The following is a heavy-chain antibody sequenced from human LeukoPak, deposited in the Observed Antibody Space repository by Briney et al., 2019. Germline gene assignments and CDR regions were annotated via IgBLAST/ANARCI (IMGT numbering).Heavy chain of an antibody. CDR1: GFTVSSNY. V-gene: IGHV3-53*01. CDR2: IYSGGST. CDR3: ARDPTAYYYDSSGYLDP. D-gene: IGHD3-22*01. Sequence: GGSLRLSCAASGFTVSSNYMSWVRQAPGKGLEWVSAIYSGGSTYYADSVKGRFTISRDNSKNTLYLQMNSLRAEDTAVYYCARDPTAYYYDSSGYLDPWGQGTLVTVSS. J-gene: IGHJ5*02.